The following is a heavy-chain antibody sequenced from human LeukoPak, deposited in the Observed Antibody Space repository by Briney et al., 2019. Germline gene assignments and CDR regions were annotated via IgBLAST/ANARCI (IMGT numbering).Heavy chain of an antibody. J-gene: IGHJ4*02. CDR3: VRGPGMAVEKRYFDY. D-gene: IGHD6-19*01. Sequence: GGSLRLSCAASGFSFGGYAMHWVRQPPGKGLEGVSGISWNNGDLHYADSVRGRFTISRDNAKNFLYLQMNSLRVEDMALYYCVRGPGMAVEKRYFDYWGQGTLVTVSS. V-gene: IGHV3-9*03. CDR2: ISWNNGDL. CDR1: GFSFGGYA.